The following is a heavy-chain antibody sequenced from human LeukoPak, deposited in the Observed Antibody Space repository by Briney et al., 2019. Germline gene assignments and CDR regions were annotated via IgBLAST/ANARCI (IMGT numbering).Heavy chain of an antibody. D-gene: IGHD1-26*01. CDR3: ARGDTQSKYRQFDS. CDR1: GFTFDDYA. V-gene: IGHV3-9*01. J-gene: IGHJ4*02. CDR2: ISWNSGSI. Sequence: GGSLRLSCAASGFTFDDYAMHWVRQAPGKGLEWVSGISWNSGSIGYADSVKGRFTISRDNAKSSLYLQMNSLRAEDTGVYYCARGDTQSKYRQFDSWGQGSLVIVSS.